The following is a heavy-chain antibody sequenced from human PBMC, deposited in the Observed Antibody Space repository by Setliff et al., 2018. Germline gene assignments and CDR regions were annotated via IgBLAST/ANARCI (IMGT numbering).Heavy chain of an antibody. CDR3: ARAIVVVPPNALKVYFDH. V-gene: IGHV4-61*02. CDR2: IYAGEAT. Sequence: CTVSGGSISSGTYYWSWIRQTAGKGLEWIGSIYAGEATYYNPSLESRVVISVDSSKKRFSLKVSSVTAADTAVYYCARAIVVVPPNALKVYFDHWGQGTLVTVSS. J-gene: IGHJ4*02. D-gene: IGHD2-2*01. CDR1: GGSISSGTYY.